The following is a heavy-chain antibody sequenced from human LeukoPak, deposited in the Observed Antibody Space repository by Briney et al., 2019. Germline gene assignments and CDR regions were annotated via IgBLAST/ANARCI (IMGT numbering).Heavy chain of an antibody. CDR1: GYTFTSYV. CDR2: ISAYNGNT. CDR3: ASSLSYSSSWSLDY. V-gene: IGHV1-18*01. J-gene: IGHJ4*02. D-gene: IGHD6-13*01. Sequence: ASVKVSCKASGYTFTSYVISWVRQAPGQGLEWMGWISAYNGNTNYAQKLQVRVTITTDTITSTAYMELRSLRSDDTAVYYCASSLSYSSSWSLDYWGQGTLVTVSS.